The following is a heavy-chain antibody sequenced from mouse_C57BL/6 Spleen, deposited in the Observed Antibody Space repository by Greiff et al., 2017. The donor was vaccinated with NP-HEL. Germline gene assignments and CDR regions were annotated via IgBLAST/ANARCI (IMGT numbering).Heavy chain of an antibody. CDR3: VRNYGNSYYFDY. CDR1: GFSFNTYA. Sequence: EVQLVESGGGLVQPKGSLKLSCAASGFSFNTYAMNWVRQAPGKGLEWVARIRSKSNNYATYYADSVKDRFTISRDDSESMLYLQMNNLKTEDTAMYYCVRNYGNSYYFDYWGQGTTLTVSS. V-gene: IGHV10-1*01. J-gene: IGHJ2*01. D-gene: IGHD2-1*01. CDR2: IRSKSNNYAT.